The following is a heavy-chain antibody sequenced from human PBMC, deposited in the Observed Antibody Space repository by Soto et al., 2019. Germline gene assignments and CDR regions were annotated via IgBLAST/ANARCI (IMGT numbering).Heavy chain of an antibody. CDR2: IYPGDSDT. J-gene: IGHJ6*02. CDR1: GYTFTNYW. CDR3: AASIFYYGMDV. Sequence: PGESLKISCKGSGYTFTNYWIGWVRQMPGKGPEWMGIIYPGDSDTKYNPSFQGQVTISADKSITTTYLQWRSLRASDTAIYYCAASIFYYGMDVWGQGTTVTVSS. V-gene: IGHV5-51*01.